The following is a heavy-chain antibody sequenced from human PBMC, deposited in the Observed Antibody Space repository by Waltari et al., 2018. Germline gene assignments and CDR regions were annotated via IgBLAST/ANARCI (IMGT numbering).Heavy chain of an antibody. D-gene: IGHD2-8*02. CDR1: GGSFSGYY. CDR2: INHSGNT. CDR3: VRLEDCTGPGGNCYSGDSFAMDV. Sequence: QVQLQQWGAGRLQPSETLSLTCAVYGGSFSGYYWGWIRQPPGKGLEWIGEINHSGNTNHNPSLRSRVTMLVDTSKSQFSLKLNSVTAADTAVYYCVRLEDCTGPGGNCYSGDSFAMDVWGQGTTVTVSS. V-gene: IGHV4-34*02. J-gene: IGHJ6*02.